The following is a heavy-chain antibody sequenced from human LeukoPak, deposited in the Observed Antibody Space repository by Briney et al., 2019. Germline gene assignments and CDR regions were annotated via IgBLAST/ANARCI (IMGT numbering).Heavy chain of an antibody. CDR3: AKEVDGYSYAYDY. CDR1: GFTFSNLG. Sequence: PGRSLRLSCAASGFTFSNLGMHWVRQAPGKGLEWVTVISYDGTNKYYADSVKGRFTISRDNPKNTLYLQMNSLRAEDTAVYYCAKEVDGYSYAYDYWGQGTLVTVSS. CDR2: ISYDGTNK. J-gene: IGHJ4*02. V-gene: IGHV3-30*18. D-gene: IGHD5-18*01.